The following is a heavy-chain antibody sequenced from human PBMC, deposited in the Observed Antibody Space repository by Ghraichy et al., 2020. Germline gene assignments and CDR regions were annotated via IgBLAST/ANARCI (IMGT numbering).Heavy chain of an antibody. D-gene: IGHD3-9*01. CDR2: IYYSGST. V-gene: IGHV4-39*01. CDR3: TKTYYDILTASFDP. CDR1: GGSISSSNYY. J-gene: IGHJ5*02. Sequence: SETLSLTCTVSGGSISSSNYYWGWLRQPPGKGLEWIGSIYYSGSTYYSPSLKHRVTISVDTSKNQFSLRLSSVTTADTAVYDCTKTYYDILTASFDPWGQGTLVTVSS.